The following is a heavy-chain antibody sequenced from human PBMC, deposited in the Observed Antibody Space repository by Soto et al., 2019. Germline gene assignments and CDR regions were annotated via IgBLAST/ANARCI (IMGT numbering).Heavy chain of an antibody. Sequence: VQLVESGGGLVQPGGSLRLSCAASGFTFSSYWMHWVRQAPGKGLVWVSRINSDGSSTSYADSVKGRFTISRDNAKNTLYLQMNSLRAEDTAVYYWARGGIMIAFGGVIDPPFDYWGQGTLVTVSS. V-gene: IGHV3-74*01. CDR1: GFTFSSYW. D-gene: IGHD3-16*02. J-gene: IGHJ4*02. CDR2: INSDGSST. CDR3: ARGGIMIAFGGVIDPPFDY.